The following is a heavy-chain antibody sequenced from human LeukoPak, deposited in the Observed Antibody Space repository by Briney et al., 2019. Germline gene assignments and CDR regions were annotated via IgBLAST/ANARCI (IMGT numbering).Heavy chain of an antibody. Sequence: ASVKVSCKASGYTFTSYGISWVRQAPGQGLEWRGWISAYNGNTNYAQKLQGRVTMTTDTSTSTAYMELRSLRSDDTAVYYCARDLVVVVPAAMSHYYYYGMDVWGQGTTVTVSS. V-gene: IGHV1-18*01. CDR1: GYTFTSYG. CDR3: ARDLVVVVPAAMSHYYYYGMDV. D-gene: IGHD2-2*01. J-gene: IGHJ6*02. CDR2: ISAYNGNT.